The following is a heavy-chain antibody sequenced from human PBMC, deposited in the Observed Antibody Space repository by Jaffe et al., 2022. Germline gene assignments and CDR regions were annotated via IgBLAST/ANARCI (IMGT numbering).Heavy chain of an antibody. CDR3: ARVTLPLYDYYYMDV. CDR1: GFTFSSYE. D-gene: IGHD2-2*01. Sequence: EVQLVESGGGLVQPGGSLRLSCAASGFTFSSYEMNWVRQAPGKGLEWVSYISSSGSTIYYADSVKGRFTISRDNAKNSLYLQMNSLRAEDTAVYYCARVTLPLYDYYYMDVWGKGTTVTVSS. J-gene: IGHJ6*03. V-gene: IGHV3-48*03. CDR2: ISSSGSTI.